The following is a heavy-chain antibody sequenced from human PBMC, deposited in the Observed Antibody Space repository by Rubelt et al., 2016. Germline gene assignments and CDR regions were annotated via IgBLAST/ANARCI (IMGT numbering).Heavy chain of an antibody. D-gene: IGHD1-26*01. CDR2: INSDGSST. Sequence: EVQLVGSGGGLVQPGGSLRLSCAASGFTFSSYWMHWVRQAPGKGLVWVSRINSDGSSTSYADSVKGRFTISRANAKKTPEWKMNSVGAGEKAVYDYARRRSAVGYYYGMDVWGQGTTVTVSS. CDR3: ARRRSAVGYYYGMDV. V-gene: IGHV3-74*02. J-gene: IGHJ6*02. CDR1: GFTFSSYW.